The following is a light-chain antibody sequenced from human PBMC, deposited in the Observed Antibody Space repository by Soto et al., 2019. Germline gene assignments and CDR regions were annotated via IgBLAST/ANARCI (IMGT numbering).Light chain of an antibody. V-gene: IGLV7-46*01. CDR2: DIN. CDR1: TGTVTSGHY. J-gene: IGLJ7*01. CDR3: LLSYSGPSI. Sequence: QAVVTQEPSLTVSRGGTVTLTCGSSTGTVTSGHYPYWFQLKPGQAPRTLLYDINNKHSWTPARFSGSLLGGKAALTLSGAQPEDEGDYYCLLSYSGPSIFGGGTQLTVL.